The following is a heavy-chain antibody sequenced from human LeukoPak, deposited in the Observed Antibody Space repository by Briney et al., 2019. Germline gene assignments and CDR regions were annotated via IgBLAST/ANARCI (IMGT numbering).Heavy chain of an antibody. V-gene: IGHV4-61*01. D-gene: IGHD6-13*01. CDR1: GGSVSSGSYY. CDR3: ARGGGYSSSWYTLDY. CDR2: IYYSGST. J-gene: IGHJ4*02. Sequence: SQTLPLTCTVSGGSVSSGSYYWSWIRQPPGKGLEWIGYIYYSGSTNYNPSLKSRVTISVDTSKSQFSLKLSSVTAADTAVYYCARGGGYSSSWYTLDYWGQGTLVTVSS.